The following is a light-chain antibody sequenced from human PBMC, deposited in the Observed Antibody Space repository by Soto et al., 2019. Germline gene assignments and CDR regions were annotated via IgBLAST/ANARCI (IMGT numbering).Light chain of an antibody. CDR3: SSYTSSSTGV. CDR2: DVS. CDR1: SSDVGGYNY. V-gene: IGLV2-14*01. Sequence: QSALTQPASVSGSPGQSITISCTGTSSDVGGYNYVSWYQQHPGKAPKLMIYDVSNRPSGVSDRFSGSKSGNTASLTISGPQAEDEADYYCSSYTSSSTGVFGGGTKLTVL. J-gene: IGLJ3*02.